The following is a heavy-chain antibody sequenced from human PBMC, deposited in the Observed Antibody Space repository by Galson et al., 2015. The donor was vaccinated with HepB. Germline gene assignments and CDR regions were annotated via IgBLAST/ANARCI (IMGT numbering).Heavy chain of an antibody. CDR2: IIPIFGTA. CDR3: ASSRDIVVVPAAIQAYYYYMDV. Sequence: SVKVSCKASGGTFSSYAISWVRQAPGQGLEWMGGIIPIFGTANYAQKFQGRVTITADESTSTAYMELSSLRSEDTAVYYCASSRDIVVVPAAIQAYYYYMDVWGKGTTVTVSS. J-gene: IGHJ6*03. V-gene: IGHV1-69*13. CDR1: GGTFSSYA. D-gene: IGHD2-2*01.